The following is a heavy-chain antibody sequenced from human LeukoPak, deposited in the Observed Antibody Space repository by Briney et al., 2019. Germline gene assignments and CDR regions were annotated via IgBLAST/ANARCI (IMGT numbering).Heavy chain of an antibody. CDR1: GFTFSSYS. V-gene: IGHV3-21*01. CDR2: ISSSSSYI. Sequence: PGGSLRLSCAASGFTFSSYSMNWVRQAPGKGLEWVSSISSSSSYIYYTVSVKGRFTISRDNAKNSLYLQMNSLRAEDTAVYYCARDLRYMDVWGKGTTVTVSS. J-gene: IGHJ6*03. CDR3: ARDLRYMDV.